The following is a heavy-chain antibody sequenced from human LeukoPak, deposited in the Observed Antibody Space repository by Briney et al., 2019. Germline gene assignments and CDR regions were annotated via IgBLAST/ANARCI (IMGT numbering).Heavy chain of an antibody. J-gene: IGHJ4*02. Sequence: GGSLRLSCAASGFTFNNYAMSWVRQAPGKGLEWVSAISGSGGATYYADSVKGRFTISRDNSKNTPYLQMNSLRAEDTALYYCASLDYFDSSDYGDYWGQGTLVTVSS. D-gene: IGHD3-22*01. V-gene: IGHV3-23*01. CDR1: GFTFNNYA. CDR3: ASLDYFDSSDYGDY. CDR2: ISGSGGAT.